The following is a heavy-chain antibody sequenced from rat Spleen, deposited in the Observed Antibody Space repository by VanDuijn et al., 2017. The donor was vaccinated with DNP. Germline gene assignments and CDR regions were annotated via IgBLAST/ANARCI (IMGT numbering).Heavy chain of an antibody. V-gene: IGHV5-25*01. J-gene: IGHJ4*01. Sequence: EVQLVESGGGLVQPGRSLKLSCAASGFTFRNYDMAWVRQAPTMGLEWVASISPSDNSTYYRDSIKGRFTVSRDNAKSSLYLQMDSLRSEDTATYYCARCRIGTTTGTMDAWGQGTSVTVSS. D-gene: IGHD1-5*01. CDR3: ARCRIGTTTGTMDA. CDR2: ISPSDNST. CDR1: GFTFRNYD.